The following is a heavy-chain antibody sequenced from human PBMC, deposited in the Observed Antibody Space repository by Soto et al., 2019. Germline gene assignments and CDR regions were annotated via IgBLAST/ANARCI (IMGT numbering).Heavy chain of an antibody. J-gene: IGHJ5*02. Sequence: SETLSLTCAVYGGSFSGYYWSWIRQPPGKWLEWIGEINHSGSTNYNPSLKSRVTISVDTSKNQFSLKLSSVTAADTAVYYCANRDGYNLLLTWGQGXLVTVYS. CDR1: GGSFSGYY. D-gene: IGHD5-12*01. CDR2: INHSGST. V-gene: IGHV4-34*01. CDR3: ANRDGYNLLLT.